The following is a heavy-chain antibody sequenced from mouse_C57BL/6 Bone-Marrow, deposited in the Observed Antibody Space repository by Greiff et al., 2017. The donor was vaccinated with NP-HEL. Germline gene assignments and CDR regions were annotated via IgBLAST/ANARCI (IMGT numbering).Heavy chain of an antibody. CDR1: GYTFTDYN. CDR3: AVIYDGYPYAMDY. J-gene: IGHJ4*01. Sequence: VQLQQSGPELVKPGASVKIPCKASGYTFTDYNMDWVKQSHGKSLEWIGDINPNNGGTIYNQKFKGKATLTVDKSSSTAYMELRSLTSEDTAVYYCAVIYDGYPYAMDYWGQGTSVTVSS. D-gene: IGHD2-3*01. CDR2: INPNNGGT. V-gene: IGHV1-18*01.